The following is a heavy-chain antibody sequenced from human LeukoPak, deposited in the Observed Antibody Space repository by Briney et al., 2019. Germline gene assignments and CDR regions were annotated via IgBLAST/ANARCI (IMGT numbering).Heavy chain of an antibody. CDR2: IIPIFGIA. V-gene: IGHV1-69*04. CDR1: GGTFSSYA. CDR3: AGLYYYDSSGYSSWSDP. D-gene: IGHD3-22*01. Sequence: SVKVSCKASGGTFSSYAISWVRQAPGQGLEWMGRIIPIFGIANYAQKFQGRVTITADKSTSTAYMELSSLRSEDTAVYYCAGLYYYDSSGYSSWSDPWGQGTLVTVSS. J-gene: IGHJ5*02.